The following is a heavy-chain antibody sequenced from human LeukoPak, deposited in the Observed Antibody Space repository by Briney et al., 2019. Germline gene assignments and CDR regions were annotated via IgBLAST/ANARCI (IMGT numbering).Heavy chain of an antibody. CDR1: GYSISGGYY. CDR2: IFQSVST. V-gene: IGHV4-38-2*02. D-gene: IGHD6-19*01. Sequence: SETLSLTCTVSGYSISGGYYWGWIRQPPGKGLEWIGTIFQSVSTYYNPSLKSRVTTSVDTSKNQFSLKLSSVTAADTAVYYCARNNSNGFDFWSQGTLVTVSS. CDR3: ARNNSNGFDF. J-gene: IGHJ4*02.